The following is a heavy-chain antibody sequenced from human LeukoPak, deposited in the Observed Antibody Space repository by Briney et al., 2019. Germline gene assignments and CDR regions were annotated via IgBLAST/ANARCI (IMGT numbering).Heavy chain of an antibody. D-gene: IGHD6-13*01. V-gene: IGHV4-59*01. Sequence: PSETLSLTCTVSGGSISSYYWSWIRQPPGKGLEWIGYIYYSGSTNYNPSLKSRVTISVDTSKNQFSLKLSSVTAADTAVYYCASASLVAAAGPFAYWGQGTLVTVSS. J-gene: IGHJ4*02. CDR3: ASASLVAAAGPFAY. CDR2: IYYSGST. CDR1: GGSISSYY.